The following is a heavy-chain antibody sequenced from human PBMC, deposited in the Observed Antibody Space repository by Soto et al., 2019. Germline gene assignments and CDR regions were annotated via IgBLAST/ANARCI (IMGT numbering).Heavy chain of an antibody. CDR2: ISWNSGSI. D-gene: IGHD6-19*01. J-gene: IGHJ5*02. CDR1: GFTFDDYA. Sequence: PGGSLRLSCAASGFTFDDYAMHWVRQAPGKGLEWVSGISWNSGSIGYADSVKGRFTISRDNAKNSLYLQMNSLRAEDTALYYCAKDSSGWNNWFDPWGQGTLVTVSS. V-gene: IGHV3-9*01. CDR3: AKDSSGWNNWFDP.